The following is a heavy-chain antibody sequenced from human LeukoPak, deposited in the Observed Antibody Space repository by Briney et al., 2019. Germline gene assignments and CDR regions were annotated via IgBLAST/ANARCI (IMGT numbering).Heavy chain of an antibody. J-gene: IGHJ4*02. CDR3: ARDYYDSRTLDY. D-gene: IGHD3-22*01. V-gene: IGHV4-38-2*02. CDR2: IYHSGST. Sequence: SETLSLTCAVSGYSISSGYYWGWIRQPPGKGLEWIGSIYHSGSTYYNPSLKSRVTISVDTSKNQFSLKLSSVTAADTAVYYCARDYYDSRTLDYWGQGTLVTVSS. CDR1: GYSISSGYY.